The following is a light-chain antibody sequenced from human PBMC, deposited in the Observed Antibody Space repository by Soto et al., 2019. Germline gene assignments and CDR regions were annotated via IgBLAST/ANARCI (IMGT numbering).Light chain of an antibody. J-gene: IGKJ4*01. CDR3: QQYGRSPPFT. CDR2: GAS. Sequence: EIVLTQSPGTLSLSPGERATLSCRASQSVSSSYLAWYQQKPGQAPRLLIYGASSRATGIPDRFSGSGSGRDFTLTISRLEPEDFAVYYCQQYGRSPPFTFGGGTKVDIK. CDR1: QSVSSSY. V-gene: IGKV3-20*01.